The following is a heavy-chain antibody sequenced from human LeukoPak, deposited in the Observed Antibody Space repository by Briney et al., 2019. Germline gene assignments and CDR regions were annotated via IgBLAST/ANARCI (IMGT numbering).Heavy chain of an antibody. V-gene: IGHV5-51*01. CDR3: ARAPPGYYDSSGYYIYDAFDI. J-gene: IGHJ3*02. D-gene: IGHD3-22*01. CDR1: GYSFTNYW. Sequence: GESLKISCKGSGYSFTNYWIGWVRQMPGKGLEWMGIIYPSDSDTRYSPSFRGQVTISADKSISTAYLQWSSLKASDTAMYYCARAPPGYYDSSGYYIYDAFDIWGQGAMVTVSS. CDR2: IYPSDSDT.